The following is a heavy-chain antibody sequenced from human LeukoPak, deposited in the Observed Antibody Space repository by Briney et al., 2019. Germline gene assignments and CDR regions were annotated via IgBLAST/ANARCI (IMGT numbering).Heavy chain of an antibody. V-gene: IGHV4-39*01. CDR1: GGSISSSSYY. D-gene: IGHD2-2*01. J-gene: IGHJ4*02. Sequence: SETLSLTCTVSGGSISSSSYYWGWIRQPPGKGLEWIGSIYYSGSTYYNPSLKSRVTISVDTSKNQFSLKLSSVTAADTAVYYCARGNVVVPAALDYWGQGTLVTVSS. CDR2: IYYSGST. CDR3: ARGNVVVPAALDY.